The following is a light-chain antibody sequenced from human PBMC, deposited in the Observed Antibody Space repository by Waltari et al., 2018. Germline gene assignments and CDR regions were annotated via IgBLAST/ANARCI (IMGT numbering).Light chain of an antibody. CDR1: RSNIGDDY. Sequence: QSVLTQPPSISAAAGQTVTIPCSGTRSNIGDDYVSWYQQVPETAPKILIYDNFKRPSGVSDRFSGSKSGTSATLVITGLQTGDEADYFCGTWDASLTAWVFGGGTRLSVL. CDR2: DNF. CDR3: GTWDASLTAWV. J-gene: IGLJ3*02. V-gene: IGLV1-51*01.